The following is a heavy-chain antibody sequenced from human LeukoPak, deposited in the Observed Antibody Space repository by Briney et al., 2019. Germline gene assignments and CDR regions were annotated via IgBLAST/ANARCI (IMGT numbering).Heavy chain of an antibody. V-gene: IGHV1-2*02. D-gene: IGHD5-24*01. CDR1: GYIFTGYY. CDR3: ARDLNDMDGYNYGRWFDP. Sequence: ASVSVSCTASGYIFTGYYMHWVRQAPGQGLEWMGWINPNSGGTNYAEKFQGRVTMTRDTSTSTAYMELSRLRSDDTAVYYCARDLNDMDGYNYGRWFDPWGQGTLVTASS. CDR2: INPNSGGT. J-gene: IGHJ5*02.